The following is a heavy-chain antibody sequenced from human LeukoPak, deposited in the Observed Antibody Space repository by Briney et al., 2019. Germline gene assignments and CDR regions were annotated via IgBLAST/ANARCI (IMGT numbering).Heavy chain of an antibody. J-gene: IGHJ4*02. CDR1: GFTFSNAW. D-gene: IGHD4-17*01. V-gene: IGHV3-15*01. Sequence: PGGSLRLSCAASGFTFSNAWMSWVRQAPGKGLEWVGRIKSKTDGGTTDYAAPVKGRFTISRDDSKNTLYLQMNSLKTEDTAVYYCTTAGVATVTLFGSDYWGQGTLVTVSS. CDR2: IKSKTDGGTT. CDR3: TTAGVATVTLFGSDY.